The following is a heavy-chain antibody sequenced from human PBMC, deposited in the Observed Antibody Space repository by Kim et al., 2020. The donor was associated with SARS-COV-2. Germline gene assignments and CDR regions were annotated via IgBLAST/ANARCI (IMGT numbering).Heavy chain of an antibody. D-gene: IGHD6-13*01. J-gene: IGHJ6*02. CDR2: IYTSGST. CDR1: GGSIRSSSYY. Sequence: SETLSLTCTVSGGSIRSSSYYWSWIRQPAGKGLEWIGRIYTSGSTNYNPSLKSRVTISVDTSKNQFSLKLSSVTAADTAVYYCARDQAVAPYYYYGMDVWGQGTTVTVSS. CDR3: ARDQAVAPYYYYGMDV. V-gene: IGHV4-61*02.